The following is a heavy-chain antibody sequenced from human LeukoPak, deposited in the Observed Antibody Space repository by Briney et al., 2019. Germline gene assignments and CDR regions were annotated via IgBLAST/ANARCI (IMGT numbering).Heavy chain of an antibody. D-gene: IGHD6-13*01. V-gene: IGHV3-21*01. J-gene: IGHJ3*02. CDR2: ISSSSSYI. CDR3: ARLGGSSSWYLDAFDI. Sequence: GGSLRLSCAASGFTFSSYSMNWVRQAPGKGLEWVSSISSSSSYIYYADSVKGRFTISRDNAKNSLYLQMNSLRAEDTAVYYCARLGGSSSWYLDAFDIWGQGTMVTVSS. CDR1: GFTFSSYS.